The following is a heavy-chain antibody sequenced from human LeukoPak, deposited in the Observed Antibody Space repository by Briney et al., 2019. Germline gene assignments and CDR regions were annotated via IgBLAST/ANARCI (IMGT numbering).Heavy chain of an antibody. J-gene: IGHJ3*02. D-gene: IGHD3-22*01. CDR3: ARNPRNLVVSFSDSIDAFDI. CDR1: GFTFSSYS. CDR2: ISSSSSYI. Sequence: PGGSLRLSCAASGFTFSSYSMNWVRQAPGKGLEWVSSISSSSSYIYYADSVKGRFTISRDNAKNSLYLQMNSLRAEDTAVYYCARNPRNLVVSFSDSIDAFDIWGQGTMVTVSS. V-gene: IGHV3-21*01.